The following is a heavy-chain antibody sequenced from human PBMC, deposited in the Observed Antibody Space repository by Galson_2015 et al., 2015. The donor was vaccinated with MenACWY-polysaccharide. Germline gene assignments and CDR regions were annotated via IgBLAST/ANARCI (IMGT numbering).Heavy chain of an antibody. CDR1: GGSISSGGYY. Sequence: TLSLTCTVSGGSISSGGYYWSWIRQHPGKGLEWIGYIYYSGSTYYNPSLKSRVTISVDTSKNQFSLKLSSVTAADTAVYYCARVRITMIVGTHDAFDIWGQGTMVTVSS. V-gene: IGHV4-31*03. D-gene: IGHD3-22*01. CDR3: ARVRITMIVGTHDAFDI. J-gene: IGHJ3*02. CDR2: IYYSGST.